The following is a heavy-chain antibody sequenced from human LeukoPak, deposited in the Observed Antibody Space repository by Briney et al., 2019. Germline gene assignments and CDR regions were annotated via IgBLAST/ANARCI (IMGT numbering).Heavy chain of an antibody. V-gene: IGHV3-43*02. J-gene: IGHJ4*02. CDR2: ISRHGGIT. Sequence: GGSLRLSCAASGFTFDDYAMHWVRQGPGKGLEWVSLISRHGGITYYADSVRGRFTISRDNSKNSLYLQMNSLRTEDTALYYCAKDIGGYSFAADYWGQGTLVTVSS. CDR3: AKDIGGYSFAADY. CDR1: GFTFDDYA. D-gene: IGHD5-18*01.